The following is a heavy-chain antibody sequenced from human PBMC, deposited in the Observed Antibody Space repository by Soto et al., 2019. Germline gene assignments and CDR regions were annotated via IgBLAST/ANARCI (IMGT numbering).Heavy chain of an antibody. CDR3: TTPWSGYDGTFDY. J-gene: IGHJ4*02. V-gene: IGHV3-15*01. Sequence: PGGSLRLSCAASGFTFSNAWMSWVRQAPGKGLEWVGRIKSKTDGGTTDYAAPVKGRFTISRDDSKNTLYLQMNSLKTEDTAVYYCTTPWSGYDGTFDYWGQGTLVTVSS. CDR1: GFTFSNAW. CDR2: IKSKTDGGTT. D-gene: IGHD5-12*01.